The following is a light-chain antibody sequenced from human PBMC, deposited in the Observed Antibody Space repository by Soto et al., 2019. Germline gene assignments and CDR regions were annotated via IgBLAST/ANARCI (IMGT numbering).Light chain of an antibody. V-gene: IGLV2-11*01. Sequence: QSALTQPRSVSGSPGQSVTISCTGTSSDVGGYTYVSWYQQHPGKAPKLIIYDVTERPSGVPARFSGSKSGNTASLTISGLQAEDEADYYCCSYAGSYTYVFGTGTKVTGL. CDR3: CSYAGSYTYV. CDR1: SSDVGGYTY. J-gene: IGLJ1*01. CDR2: DVT.